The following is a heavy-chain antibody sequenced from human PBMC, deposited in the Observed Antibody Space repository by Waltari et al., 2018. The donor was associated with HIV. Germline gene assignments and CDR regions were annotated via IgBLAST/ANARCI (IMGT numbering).Heavy chain of an antibody. CDR1: GFTFNNYW. CDR3: ARTCTGGRCYGLFDY. V-gene: IGHV3-7*01. D-gene: IGHD2-15*01. Sequence: EVQLVESGGGLVQPGGSLRLSCEASGFTFNNYWMGWVRQAPGKGLEWVANINKDGSQKYYVDSRKGRFTISRDDSKNSLYLQMHSLRAEDTAIYYCARTCTGGRCYGLFDYWGQGTLVTVSA. J-gene: IGHJ4*02. CDR2: INKDGSQK.